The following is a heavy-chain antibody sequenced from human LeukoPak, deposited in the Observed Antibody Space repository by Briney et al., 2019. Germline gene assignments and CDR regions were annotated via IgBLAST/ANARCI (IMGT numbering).Heavy chain of an antibody. Sequence: PSETLSPTCTVSGGSIRSYYWGWIRQPPGKGLEWIGYIYYSGSTNYNPSLKSRVTISVDTSKNQFSLKLSSVTAADTAVYYCARTDPRDYYYYYMDVWGKGTTVTVSS. CDR2: IYYSGST. J-gene: IGHJ6*03. CDR1: GGSIRSYY. V-gene: IGHV4-59*01. CDR3: ARTDPRDYYYYYMDV.